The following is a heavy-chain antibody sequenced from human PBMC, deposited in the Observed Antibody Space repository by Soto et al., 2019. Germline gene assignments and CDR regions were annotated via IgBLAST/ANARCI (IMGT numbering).Heavy chain of an antibody. J-gene: IGHJ5*02. CDR3: ALRRRIAVLTGFDP. V-gene: IGHV2-5*02. CDR1: GFSLSTPGVG. Sequence: QITLKESGPTLVRPTQTLTLTCTFSGFSLSTPGVGVGWIRQPPGKALEWLALIYWDDDKRYSPSLSSRLTITKDTSNNQLVLTLTNMDPVDTATYSSALRRRIAVLTGFDPWGQGTLVIVSS. CDR2: IYWDDDK. D-gene: IGHD6-19*01.